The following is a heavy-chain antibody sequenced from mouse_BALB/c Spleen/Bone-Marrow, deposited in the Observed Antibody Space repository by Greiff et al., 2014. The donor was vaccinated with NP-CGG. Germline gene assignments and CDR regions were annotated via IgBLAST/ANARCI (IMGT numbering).Heavy chain of an antibody. V-gene: IGHV2-9*02. CDR1: GFSLTSYG. Sequence: VQGVESGPGLVAPSQSLSITCTVSGFSLTSYGVHWVRQPPGKGLEWLGLIWAGGSTNYYSALMSRLSISKDNSKSQVFLKMNSLQTDDTAMYYCARVYLWYFDVWGAGTTVTVSS. CDR3: ARVYLWYFDV. CDR2: IWAGGST. D-gene: IGHD2-3*01. J-gene: IGHJ1*01.